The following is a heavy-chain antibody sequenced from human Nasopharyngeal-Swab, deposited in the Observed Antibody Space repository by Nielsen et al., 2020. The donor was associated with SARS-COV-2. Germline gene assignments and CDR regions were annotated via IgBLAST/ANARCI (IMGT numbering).Heavy chain of an antibody. Sequence: SSVTVSSKASGGTFSSYAISWVRQAPGQGLEWLGGIIPIFGTANYAQQFQGRVTITADKSTSKAYMELSSLRSEDTAVYYCARSSYGSVADAFDIWGQGTMVTVSS. CDR1: GGTFSSYA. V-gene: IGHV1-69*06. D-gene: IGHD3-10*01. CDR3: ARSSYGSVADAFDI. CDR2: IIPIFGTA. J-gene: IGHJ3*02.